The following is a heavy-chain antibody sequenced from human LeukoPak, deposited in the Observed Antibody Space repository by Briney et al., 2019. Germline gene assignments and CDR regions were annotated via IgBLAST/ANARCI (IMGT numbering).Heavy chain of an antibody. Sequence: PSETLSLTCTVSGGSISSYYWSWIRQPPGKGLEWIGYIYYSGSTNYNPSLKSRVTMSVDTSKNQFSLKLSSVTAADTAVYYCARDPQGSSWFDYWGQGTLVTVSS. CDR3: ARDPQGSSWFDY. CDR1: GGSISSYY. CDR2: IYYSGST. J-gene: IGHJ4*02. V-gene: IGHV4-59*01. D-gene: IGHD6-13*01.